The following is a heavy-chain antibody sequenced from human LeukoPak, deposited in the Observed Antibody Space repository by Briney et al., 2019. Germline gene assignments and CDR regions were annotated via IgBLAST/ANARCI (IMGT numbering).Heavy chain of an antibody. CDR3: ARAPDYYDSSGHYYPRWFDP. D-gene: IGHD3-22*01. CDR1: GGSISSSSYY. CDR2: IYYSGST. J-gene: IGHJ5*02. Sequence: PSETLSLTCTVSGGSISSSSYYWGWIRQPPGKGLEWIGSIYYSGSTYYNPSLKSRVTISVDTSKNQFSLKLSSVTAADTAVYYCARAPDYYDSSGHYYPRWFDPWGQGTLVTVSS. V-gene: IGHV4-39*07.